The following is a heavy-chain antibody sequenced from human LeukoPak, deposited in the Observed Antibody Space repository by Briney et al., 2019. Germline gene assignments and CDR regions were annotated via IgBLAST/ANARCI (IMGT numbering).Heavy chain of an antibody. CDR1: GFTLSSYA. J-gene: IGHJ4*02. CDR3: AKGSRDSRPYYFDY. Sequence: GGSLRLSCAASGFTLSSYAMSWVRQAPGKGLEWVSAISGSGGTTYYADSVKGRFTISGDNPKNTLYLQMNSLRAEDTAVYYCAKGSRDSRPYYFDYWGQGALVTVSS. V-gene: IGHV3-23*01. D-gene: IGHD5-24*01. CDR2: ISGSGGTT.